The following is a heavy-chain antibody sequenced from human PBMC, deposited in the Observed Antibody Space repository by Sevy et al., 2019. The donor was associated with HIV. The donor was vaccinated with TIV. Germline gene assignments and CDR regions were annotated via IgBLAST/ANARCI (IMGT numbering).Heavy chain of an antibody. CDR3: ARDLNDDFWSGYYFDY. CDR2: ISSSSSYM. V-gene: IGHV3-21*01. Sequence: GGSLRLSCAASGFTFSSYSMNWVRQAPGKGLERVSSISSSSSYMYYADSVKGRFTISRDNAKNSLYLQMNSLRAEDTAVYYCARDLNDDFWSGYYFDYWRQGTLVTVSS. J-gene: IGHJ4*02. D-gene: IGHD3-3*01. CDR1: GFTFSSYS.